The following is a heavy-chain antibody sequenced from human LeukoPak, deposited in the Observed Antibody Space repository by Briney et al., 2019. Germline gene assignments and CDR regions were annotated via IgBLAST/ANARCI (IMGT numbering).Heavy chain of an antibody. CDR3: ARLKGYSGYDVRYFDY. J-gene: IGHJ4*02. D-gene: IGHD5-12*01. CDR2: IIPIFGTT. V-gene: IGHV1-69*06. Sequence: GASVKVSCKASGGTFNSYAISWVRQAPGQGLEWMGGIIPIFGTTNYARKFRGRVTLTADKSTRTAYMELSSLRSEDTAVYYCARLKGYSGYDVRYFDYWGQGTLVTVSS. CDR1: GGTFNSYA.